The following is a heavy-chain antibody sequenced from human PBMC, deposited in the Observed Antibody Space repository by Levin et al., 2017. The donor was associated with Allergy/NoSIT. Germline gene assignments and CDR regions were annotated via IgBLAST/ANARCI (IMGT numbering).Heavy chain of an antibody. CDR1: GFTFSNFW. D-gene: IGHD1-26*01. CDR2: IYSDGSGT. CDR3: ASITSGSSPIDY. V-gene: IGHV3-74*01. Sequence: GGSLRLSCAASGFTFSNFWMHWVRQAPGKGLVWVSRIYSDGSGTRYADSVKGRFTISRDNAKNTLYLQMNSLRVEDTAVYYCASITSGSSPIDYWGQGTLVTVSS. J-gene: IGHJ4*02.